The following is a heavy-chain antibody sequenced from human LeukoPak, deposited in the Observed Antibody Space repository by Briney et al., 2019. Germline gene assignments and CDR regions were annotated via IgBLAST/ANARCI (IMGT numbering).Heavy chain of an antibody. D-gene: IGHD3-10*01. Sequence: SVKVSCKASGGTFSSYAISWVRQAPGQGLEWVGGIIPIFGTANYAQKFQGRVTITTDESTSTAYMELSSLRSEDTAVYYCARVSYYYGSGSPKYMDVWGKGTTVTVSS. J-gene: IGHJ6*03. CDR1: GGTFSSYA. CDR2: IIPIFGTA. V-gene: IGHV1-69*05. CDR3: ARVSYYYGSGSPKYMDV.